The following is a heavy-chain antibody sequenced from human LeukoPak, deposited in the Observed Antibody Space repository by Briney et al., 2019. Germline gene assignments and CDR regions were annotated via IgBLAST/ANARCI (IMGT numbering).Heavy chain of an antibody. CDR2: IYYSGST. D-gene: IGHD2-15*01. CDR1: GGSISSYY. V-gene: IGHV4-59*04. CDR3: ARQRGYCSGGSCYGMFDY. J-gene: IGHJ4*02. Sequence: PSETLSLTCTVSGGSISSYYWSWIRQPPGKGLEWIGYIYYSGSTYYNPSLKSRVTISVDTSKNQFSLKLSSVTAADTAVYYCARQRGYCSGGSCYGMFDYWGQGTLVTVSS.